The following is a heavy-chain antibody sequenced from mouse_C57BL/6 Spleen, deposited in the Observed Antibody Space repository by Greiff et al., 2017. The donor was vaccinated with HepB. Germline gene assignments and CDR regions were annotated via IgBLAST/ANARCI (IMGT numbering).Heavy chain of an antibody. CDR3: ARGYYGSSRGYFDV. CDR2: IDPNSGGT. D-gene: IGHD1-1*01. J-gene: IGHJ1*03. CDR1: GYTFTSYW. Sequence: QVHVKQPGAELVKPGASVKLSCKASGYTFTSYWMHWVKQRPGRGLEWIGRIDPNSGGTKYNEKFKSKATLTVDKPSSTAYMQLSSLTSEDSAVYYCARGYYGSSRGYFDVWGTGTTVTVSS. V-gene: IGHV1-72*01.